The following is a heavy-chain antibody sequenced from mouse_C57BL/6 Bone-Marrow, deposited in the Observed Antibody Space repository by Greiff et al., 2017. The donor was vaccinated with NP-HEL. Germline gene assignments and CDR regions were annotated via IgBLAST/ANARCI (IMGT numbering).Heavy chain of an antibody. D-gene: IGHD1-1*01. CDR3: ARGGTCYSSITDYFDY. CDR2: IYPGSGNT. CDR1: GYSFTSYY. Sequence: VQLQQSGPELVKPGASVKISCKASGYSFTSYYIHWVKQRPGQGLEWIGWIYPGSGNTKYNEKFKGKATLTADKSSSTAYMQLSSLTSEDSAVYYCARGGTCYSSITDYFDYWGQGTTLTVSS. J-gene: IGHJ2*01. V-gene: IGHV1-66*01.